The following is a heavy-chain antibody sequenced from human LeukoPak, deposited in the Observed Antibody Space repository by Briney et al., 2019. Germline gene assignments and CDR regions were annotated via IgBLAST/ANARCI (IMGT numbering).Heavy chain of an antibody. CDR3: ARSPDIVVVPAAEIFDY. CDR1: GGSISSGGYS. Sequence: PSETLSLTCAVSGGSISSGGYSWSWIRQPPGKGLEWIGEINHSGSTNYNPSLKSRVTISVDTSKNQFSLKLSSVTAADTAVYYCARSPDIVVVPAAEIFDYWGQGTLVTVSS. CDR2: INHSGST. V-gene: IGHV4-34*01. D-gene: IGHD2-2*01. J-gene: IGHJ4*02.